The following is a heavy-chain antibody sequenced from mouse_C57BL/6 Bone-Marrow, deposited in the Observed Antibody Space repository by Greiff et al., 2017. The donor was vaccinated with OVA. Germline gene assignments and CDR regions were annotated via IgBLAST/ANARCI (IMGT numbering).Heavy chain of an antibody. J-gene: IGHJ2*01. Sequence: QVQLQQPGAELVRPGSSVKLSCKASGYTFTSYWMDWVKQRPGQGLEWIGNIYPSDSETHYNQKFKDKATLTVDKSSSTAYMQISSLTSEDSAVYYCARLHNWDDYWGKGTTLTVSS. V-gene: IGHV1-61*01. CDR3: ARLHNWDDY. CDR1: GYTFTSYW. CDR2: IYPSDSET. D-gene: IGHD4-1*02.